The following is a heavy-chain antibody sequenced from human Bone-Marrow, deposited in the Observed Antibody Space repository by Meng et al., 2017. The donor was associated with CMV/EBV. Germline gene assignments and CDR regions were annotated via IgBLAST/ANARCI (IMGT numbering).Heavy chain of an antibody. CDR3: ARDQYSSGWYGGIDY. CDR2: IPYDGSNK. CDR1: GFTFSSYA. D-gene: IGHD6-19*01. V-gene: IGHV3-30-3*01. J-gene: IGHJ4*02. Sequence: GESLKISCAASGFTFSSYAMHWVRQAPGKGLEWVAVIPYDGSNKYYADSVKGRFTISRDNSKNTLYLQMNSLRAEDTAVYYCARDQYSSGWYGGIDYWGQGTLVTVSS.